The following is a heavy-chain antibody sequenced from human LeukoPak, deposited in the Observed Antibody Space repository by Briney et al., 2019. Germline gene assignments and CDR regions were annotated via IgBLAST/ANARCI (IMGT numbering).Heavy chain of an antibody. CDR1: GGSISSSTHS. J-gene: IGHJ4*02. D-gene: IGHD6-13*01. CDR2: FYYSGST. Sequence: SETLSLTCTVSGGSISSSTHSWGWVRQPPGKGLEWIGSFYYSGSTYYNPSLKSRVTISVDTSKNQFSLKLSSVTAADTAVYYCARPGGSGWYYFDYWGQGTLVTVSS. V-gene: IGHV4-39*01. CDR3: ARPGGSGWYYFDY.